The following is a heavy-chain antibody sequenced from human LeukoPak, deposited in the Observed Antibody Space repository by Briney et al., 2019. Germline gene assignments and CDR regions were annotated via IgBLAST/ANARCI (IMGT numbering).Heavy chain of an antibody. D-gene: IGHD6-13*01. V-gene: IGHV3-66*02. CDR2: IYSGGST. J-gene: IGHJ6*03. CDR3: ASHSSSWYYYYYYMDV. Sequence: PGGSLRLSCAACGFTVSSNYMSWVRQAPGKGLEWVSVIYSGGSTYYADSVKGRFTISRDNSKNTLYLQMNSLRAEDTAVYYCASHSSSWYYYYYYMDVWGKGTTVTVSS. CDR1: GFTVSSNY.